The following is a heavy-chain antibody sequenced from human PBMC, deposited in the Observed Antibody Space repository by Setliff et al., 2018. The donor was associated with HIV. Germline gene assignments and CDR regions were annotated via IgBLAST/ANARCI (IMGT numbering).Heavy chain of an antibody. V-gene: IGHV4-39*02. Sequence: PSETLSLTCTVSGGSISSSSYYWGWIRQPPGKGLEWIGSIYYSGSTYYNPSLKSRVTISVDTSKSQFSLKLSSVTAADTAVYYCARESPSSSWFYFDFWGQGTLVTVSS. D-gene: IGHD6-13*01. CDR2: IYYSGST. CDR3: ARESPSSSWFYFDF. CDR1: GGSISSSSYY. J-gene: IGHJ4*02.